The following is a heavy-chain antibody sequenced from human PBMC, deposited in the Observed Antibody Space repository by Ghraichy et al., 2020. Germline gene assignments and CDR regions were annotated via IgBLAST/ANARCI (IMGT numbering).Heavy chain of an antibody. CDR3: ARDLSYGYLYYFDY. V-gene: IGHV3-53*01. CDR2: IYSGGNT. CDR1: GFTVNSNY. J-gene: IGHJ4*02. D-gene: IGHD5-18*01. Sequence: GSLRLSCAVSGFTVNSNYMSWVRQAPGKGLEWVSVIYSGGNTYYGESVKGRFTISRDNSKNTLYLQMNSLRAEDTAVYYCARDLSYGYLYYFDYWGQGTLVTVSS.